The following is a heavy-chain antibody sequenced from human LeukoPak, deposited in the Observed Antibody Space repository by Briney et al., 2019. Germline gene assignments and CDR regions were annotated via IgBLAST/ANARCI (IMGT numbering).Heavy chain of an antibody. Sequence: SETLSLTCTVSGGSISSSSYYWGWIRQPPGKGLEWIGSIYYSGNTYYNPSLKSRVTISVDTSKNQFSLKLSSVTAADTAVYYCARNVRYCSGGSCWAGLNWFDPWGQGTLVTVSS. CDR3: ARNVRYCSGGSCWAGLNWFDP. D-gene: IGHD2-15*01. CDR2: IYYSGNT. CDR1: GGSISSSSYY. J-gene: IGHJ5*02. V-gene: IGHV4-39*01.